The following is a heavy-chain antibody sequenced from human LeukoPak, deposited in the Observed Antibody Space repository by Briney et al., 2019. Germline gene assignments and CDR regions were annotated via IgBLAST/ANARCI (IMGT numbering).Heavy chain of an antibody. J-gene: IGHJ5*02. CDR3: VKDSDELIAAVYNWFDP. CDR1: GLTFSSYA. CDR2: ISGSGGST. Sequence: PGGSLRLSCAASGLTFSSYAMNWVRQAPGKGLEWVSAISGSGGSTYYADSVKGRFTISRDNFKDMLYLQMNSLRAEDTAVYYCVKDSDELIAAVYNWFDPWGQGTQVTVSS. D-gene: IGHD6-13*01. V-gene: IGHV3-23*01.